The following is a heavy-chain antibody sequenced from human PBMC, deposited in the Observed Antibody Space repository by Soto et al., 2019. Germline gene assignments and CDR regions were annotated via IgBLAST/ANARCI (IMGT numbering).Heavy chain of an antibody. J-gene: IGHJ4*02. D-gene: IGHD2-2*01. Sequence: SETLSLTCTVSGGSVSNGAYFWNRIRQPPGKGLEWIGYIYFSGTTYYNPSLKSRLKISVDTAKNQFSLQLSSVTAADTAVYYCARQDCSGTTCHDFDSWGQGTLVTGSS. CDR3: ARQDCSGTTCHDFDS. CDR1: GGSVSNGAYF. CDR2: IYFSGTT. V-gene: IGHV4-30-4*01.